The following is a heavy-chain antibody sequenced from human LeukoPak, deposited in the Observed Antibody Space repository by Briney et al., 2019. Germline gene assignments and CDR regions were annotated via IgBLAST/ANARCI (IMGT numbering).Heavy chain of an antibody. V-gene: IGHV3-21*01. CDR3: ARRHIKYNWFDP. J-gene: IGHJ5*02. CDR2: ISSSSSYI. Sequence: GGSLRLSCAASGFTFSSYSMNWVRQAPGKGLEWVSSISSSSSYIYYADSVKGRFTISRDNAKNSLYLQMNSLRAEDTAVYYCARRHIKYNWFDPWGQGTLVTVSS. CDR1: GFTFSSYS. D-gene: IGHD1-14*01.